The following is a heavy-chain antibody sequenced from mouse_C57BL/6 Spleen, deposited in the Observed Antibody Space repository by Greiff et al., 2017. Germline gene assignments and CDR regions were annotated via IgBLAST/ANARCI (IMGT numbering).Heavy chain of an antibody. CDR1: GFTFSDYG. D-gene: IGHD1-1*01. Sequence: DVMLVESGGGLVKPGGSLKLSCAASGFTFSDYGMHWVRQAPEKGLEWVAYISSGSSTIYYADTVKGRFTISRDNAKNTLFLQMTSLRSEDTAMYYCARGYYGVYAMDYWGQGTSVTVSS. CDR3: ARGYYGVYAMDY. J-gene: IGHJ4*01. CDR2: ISSGSSTI. V-gene: IGHV5-17*01.